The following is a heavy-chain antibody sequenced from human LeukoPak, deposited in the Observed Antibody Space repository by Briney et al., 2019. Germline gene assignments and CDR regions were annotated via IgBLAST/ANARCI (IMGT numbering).Heavy chain of an antibody. V-gene: IGHV3-7*01. CDR2: IKQDGSEK. D-gene: IGHD2-8*01. J-gene: IGHJ4*02. CDR1: GFTFSAYW. Sequence: GGSLRLSCAASGFTFSAYWMTWVRQAPGKGLEWVANIKQDGSEKYYVDSVKGRFTISRDNAKNSLYLQMNSLRAEDTAVYYCAREVIVLMVHYFDCWGQGTLVTVSS. CDR3: AREVIVLMVHYFDC.